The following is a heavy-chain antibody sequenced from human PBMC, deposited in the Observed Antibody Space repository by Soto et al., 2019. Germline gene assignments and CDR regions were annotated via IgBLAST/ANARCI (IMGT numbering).Heavy chain of an antibody. CDR3: ANHMGRLRYFALGV. D-gene: IGHD3-9*01. V-gene: IGHV5-10-1*01. CDR2: IDPSGSYT. CDR1: GYIFTSYW. Sequence: PGESLKISCKGSGYIFTSYWISWVRHMPGKGLEWMVRIDPSGSYTNYSPSFQGHVTISADKSISTAYLQWSSLKASDTAMYYCANHMGRLRYFALGVWGQGTTVTVSS. J-gene: IGHJ6*02.